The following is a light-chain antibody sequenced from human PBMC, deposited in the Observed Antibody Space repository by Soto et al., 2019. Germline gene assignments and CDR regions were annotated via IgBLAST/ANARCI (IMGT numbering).Light chain of an antibody. V-gene: IGLV2-14*01. CDR3: TSSTSSSPIV. J-gene: IGLJ1*01. CDR2: EVV. Sequence: QSALTQPASVSGSPGQSITISCTGTSSDVGGYNYVSWYQHHPGKAPKLMIYEVVNRPSGVSNRFSGSKSGITASLTISGPQAEDGAAYYCTSSTSSSPIVFGTGTKFTV. CDR1: SSDVGGYNY.